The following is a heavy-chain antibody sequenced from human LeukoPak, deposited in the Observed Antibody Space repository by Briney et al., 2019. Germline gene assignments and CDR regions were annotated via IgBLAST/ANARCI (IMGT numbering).Heavy chain of an antibody. D-gene: IGHD2-2*03. CDR2: ISSSSSTI. CDR1: GFTFSSYS. J-gene: IGHJ6*02. V-gene: IGHV3-48*01. Sequence: GGSLRLSCSASGFTFSSYSMNWVRQAPGKGLEWVSCISSSSSTIYYADSVKGRFTISGDNSKNTLYLQMNSLRAEDTAVYYCARVDPYYYYGMDVWGQGTTVTVSS. CDR3: ARVDPYYYYGMDV.